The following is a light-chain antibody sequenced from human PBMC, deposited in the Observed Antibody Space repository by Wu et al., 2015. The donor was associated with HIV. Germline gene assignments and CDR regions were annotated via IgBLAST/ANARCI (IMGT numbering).Light chain of an antibody. J-gene: IGKJ1*01. CDR3: QQYNGRPQT. Sequence: EIVVTQSPATLSVSPGGRVTLSCRASQIIATNLAWYQQKPGQPPRLLIYDASTRAAGFPARFSGGGSGTEFTLTISTLQSGDVAVYYCQQYNGRPQTFGQGTKVEI. CDR1: QIIATN. V-gene: IGKV3-15*01. CDR2: DAS.